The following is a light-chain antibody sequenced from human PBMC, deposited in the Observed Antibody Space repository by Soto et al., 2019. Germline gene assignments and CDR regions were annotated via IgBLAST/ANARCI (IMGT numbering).Light chain of an antibody. Sequence: QSVLTQPPSVSGAPGQRVTISCTGSSSNIGAGYDVPWYQQLPGTAPKLLIYGNSNRPSGVPDRFSGSKSGTSAPLAITGLQAEDEADYYCQSFDSGLSGSVFGGGTELTVL. V-gene: IGLV1-40*01. CDR1: SSNIGAGYD. CDR2: GNS. CDR3: QSFDSGLSGSV. J-gene: IGLJ2*01.